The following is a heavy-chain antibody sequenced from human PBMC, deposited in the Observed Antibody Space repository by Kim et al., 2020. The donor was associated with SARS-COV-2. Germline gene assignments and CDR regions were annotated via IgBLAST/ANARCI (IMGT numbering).Heavy chain of an antibody. D-gene: IGHD6-13*01. J-gene: IGHJ3*02. Sequence: SETLSLTCAVYGGSFSGYYWSWIRQPPGNGLEWIGEINHSGSTNYNPSLKSRVTISVDTSKNQFSLKLSSVTAADTAVYYCARPRLAAADAFDIWGQGT. CDR1: GGSFSGYY. CDR2: INHSGST. CDR3: ARPRLAAADAFDI. V-gene: IGHV4-34*01.